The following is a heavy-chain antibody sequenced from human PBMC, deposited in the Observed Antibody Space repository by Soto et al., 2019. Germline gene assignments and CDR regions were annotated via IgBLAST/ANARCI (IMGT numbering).Heavy chain of an antibody. D-gene: IGHD6-13*01. CDR2: ISGTGTST. CDR3: AKRGDSTSWYWFDP. Sequence: EVQLLESGGGLVQPGGSLRLSCAASGFTISSSAMSWVRQAPGKGLEWVSAISGTGTSTYYADSVKGRFTISRDESKNTLYLQMSCLSAEDTALYYCAKRGDSTSWYWFDPWGQGTLVTVSS. J-gene: IGHJ5*02. CDR1: GFTISSSA. V-gene: IGHV3-23*01.